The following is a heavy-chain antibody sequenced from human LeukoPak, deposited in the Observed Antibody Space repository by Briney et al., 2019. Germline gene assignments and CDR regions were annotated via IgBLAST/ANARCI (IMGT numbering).Heavy chain of an antibody. CDR2: ISGSGGST. J-gene: IGHJ3*02. Sequence: GGSLRLSCAASGFTFSSYAMSWVRQAPGKGLEWVSAISGSGGSTYYADSVKGRFTISRDNSKNTLYLQMNSLRAEDTAVYYCAKGLGYCSSTSCSVAFDIWGQGTMVTVSS. D-gene: IGHD2-2*01. CDR3: AKGLGYCSSTSCSVAFDI. V-gene: IGHV3-23*01. CDR1: GFTFSSYA.